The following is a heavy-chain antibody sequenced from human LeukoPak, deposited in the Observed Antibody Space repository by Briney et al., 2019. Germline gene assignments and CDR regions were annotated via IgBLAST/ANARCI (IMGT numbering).Heavy chain of an antibody. V-gene: IGHV1-69*06. CDR2: IIPIFGTA. Sequence: ASVKVSCKASGGTSSSYAISWVRQAPGQGLEWMGGIIPIFGTANYAQKFQGRVTITADKSTSTAYMELSSLRSEDTAVYYCARLYSGSYGSAYWGQGTLVTVSS. CDR1: GGTSSSYA. CDR3: ARLYSGSYGSAY. D-gene: IGHD1-26*01. J-gene: IGHJ4*02.